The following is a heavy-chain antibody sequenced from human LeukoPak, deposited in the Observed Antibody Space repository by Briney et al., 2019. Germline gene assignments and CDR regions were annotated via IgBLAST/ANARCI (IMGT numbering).Heavy chain of an antibody. V-gene: IGHV4-31*03. J-gene: IGHJ4*02. D-gene: IGHD3-16*01. Sequence: SETLSLTCTVSGGSISSGGYYWSWIRQQPGKGLEWIGYIYYSGSTYYNPSLKSRVTISVDTSKNQFSLKLSSVTAADTAVYYCARDDGGSSSRFDYWGQGTLVTVSS. CDR3: ARDDGGSSSRFDY. CDR1: GGSISSGGYY. CDR2: IYYSGST.